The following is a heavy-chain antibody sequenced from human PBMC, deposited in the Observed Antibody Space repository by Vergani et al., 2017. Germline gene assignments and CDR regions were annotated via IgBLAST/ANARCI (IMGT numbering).Heavy chain of an antibody. Sequence: VQLVESGGGVVQPGRSLRLSCAASGFTFSSYGMHWVRQAPGKGLEWVAVISYDGSNKYYADSVKGRFTISRDNSKNTLYLQMNSLRAEDTAVYYCAAGVNYGDYVGYFDYWGQGTLVTVSS. V-gene: IGHV3-30*03. CDR1: GFTFSSYG. D-gene: IGHD4-17*01. J-gene: IGHJ4*02. CDR2: ISYDGSNK. CDR3: AAGVNYGDYVGYFDY.